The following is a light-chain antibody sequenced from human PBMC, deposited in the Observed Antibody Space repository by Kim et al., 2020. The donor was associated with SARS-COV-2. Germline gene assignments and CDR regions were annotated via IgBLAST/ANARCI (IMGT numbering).Light chain of an antibody. CDR2: RTD. CDR3: LLNYGGPWV. V-gene: IGLV7-43*01. J-gene: IGLJ3*02. CDR1: TGPVTSAHH. Sequence: PGTTGTLTCASSTGPVTSAHHANWFQQKTGEAPRALIHRTDNRHSWTPARFSGSLLGDKAALTLSPVQPEDEADYYCLLNYGGPWVFGGGTQLTVL.